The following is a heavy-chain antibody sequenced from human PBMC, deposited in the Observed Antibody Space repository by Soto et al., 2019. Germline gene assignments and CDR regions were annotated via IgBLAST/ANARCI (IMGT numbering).Heavy chain of an antibody. CDR2: INHSGST. CDR3: ARDMVRGVIAPSGYYYGMDV. CDR1: GGSFSGYY. V-gene: IGHV4-34*01. J-gene: IGHJ6*02. Sequence: QVQLQQWGAGLLKPSETLSLTCAVYGGSFSGYYWSWIRQPPGKGLEWIGEINHSGSTNYNPSLKSRVNISVDTSKNQFSLKLSSVNAADTAVYYCARDMVRGVIAPSGYYYGMDVWGQGTTVTVSS. D-gene: IGHD3-10*01.